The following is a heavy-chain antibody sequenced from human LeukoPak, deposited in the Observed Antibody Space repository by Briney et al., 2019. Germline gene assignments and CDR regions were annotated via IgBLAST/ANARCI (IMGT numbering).Heavy chain of an antibody. D-gene: IGHD1-1*01. Sequence: ASVKVSCKASGGTFSSYAISWVRQAPGQGLERMGGIIPIFGTANYAQKFQGRVTITADESTSTAYMELSSLRSEDTAVYYCAREESTARYYYMDVWGKGTTVTISS. CDR2: IIPIFGTA. CDR3: AREESTARYYYMDV. J-gene: IGHJ6*03. V-gene: IGHV1-69*13. CDR1: GGTFSSYA.